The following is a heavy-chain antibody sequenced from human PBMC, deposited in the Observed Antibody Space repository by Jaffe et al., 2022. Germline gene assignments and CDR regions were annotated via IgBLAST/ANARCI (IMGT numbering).Heavy chain of an antibody. CDR2: IYYSGST. V-gene: IGHV4-59*01. CDR1: GGSISSYY. CDR3: ARERYCSSTSCSMEDYFDY. J-gene: IGHJ4*02. D-gene: IGHD2-2*01. Sequence: QVQLQESGPGLVKPSETLSLTCTVSGGSISSYYWSWIRQPPGKGLEWIGYIYYSGSTNYNPSLKSRVTISVDTSKNQFSLKLSSVTAADTAVYYCARERYCSSTSCSMEDYFDYWGQGTLVTVSS.